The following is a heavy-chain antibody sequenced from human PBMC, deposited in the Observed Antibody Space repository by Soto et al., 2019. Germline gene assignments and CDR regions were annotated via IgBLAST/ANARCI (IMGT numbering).Heavy chain of an antibody. J-gene: IGHJ4*02. V-gene: IGHV3-66*01. CDR1: GFSVSDYY. Sequence: EVQLVESGGGLVQPGGSLRLSCEVSGFSVSDYYMSWVRQAPGKGLEWLSLIYTGGTTSYTDSVKGRFTISRDDSKNTLYLQMNILRAEDTAVYYCARRDHWGQGTLVTGSS. CDR2: IYTGGTT. CDR3: ARRDH.